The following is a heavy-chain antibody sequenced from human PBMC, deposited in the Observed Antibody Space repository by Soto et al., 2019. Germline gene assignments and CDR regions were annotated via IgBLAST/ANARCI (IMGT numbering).Heavy chain of an antibody. CDR2: TYYRSKWYN. CDR3: ARGLFDFWSGSVYYYYYYMDV. CDR1: GDSVSSNSAA. Sequence: PSETLSLTCAISGDSVSSNSAAWNWIRQSPSRGLEWLGRTYYRSKWYNDYAVSVKSRITINPDTSKNQFSLQLNSVIPEDTAVYYCARGLFDFWSGSVYYYYYYMDVWGKGTTVTVSS. J-gene: IGHJ6*03. D-gene: IGHD3-3*01. V-gene: IGHV6-1*01.